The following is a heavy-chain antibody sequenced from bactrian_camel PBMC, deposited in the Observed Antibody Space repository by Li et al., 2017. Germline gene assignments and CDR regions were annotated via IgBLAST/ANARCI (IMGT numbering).Heavy chain of an antibody. CDR2: ITSDGSST. D-gene: IGHD2*01. Sequence: VQLVESGGGLVHTGGSLRLSCAASGFTFSRYSLSWVRQAAGKGLEWVSLITSDGSSTYYADSVKGRFTISRDNAKNTVDLQLNSLKPEDTAMYYCAAEASYSGDLFGFWGQGTQVTVS. V-gene: IGHV3S40*01. CDR1: GFTFSRYS. J-gene: IGHJ6*01. CDR3: AAEASYSGDLFGF.